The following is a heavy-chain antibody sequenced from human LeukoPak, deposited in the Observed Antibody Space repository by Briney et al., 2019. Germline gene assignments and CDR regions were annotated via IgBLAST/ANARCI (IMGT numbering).Heavy chain of an antibody. CDR3: AKVVSGYHFDY. D-gene: IGHD5-12*01. Sequence: GGSLRLSCAASGFTFSSYWMHWVRQAPGKGLVWVSRINSDGSSTSYADSVKGRFTISRDNAKNTLYLQMNSLRAEDTAVYYCAKVVSGYHFDYWGQGTLVTVSS. CDR2: INSDGSST. CDR1: GFTFSSYW. J-gene: IGHJ4*02. V-gene: IGHV3-74*01.